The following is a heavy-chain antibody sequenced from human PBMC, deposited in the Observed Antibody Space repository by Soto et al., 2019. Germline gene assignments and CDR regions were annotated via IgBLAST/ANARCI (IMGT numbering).Heavy chain of an antibody. CDR2: INPSGGST. CDR3: ASRAGSGSYLDY. J-gene: IGHJ4*02. Sequence: QVQLVQSGAEVKKPGASVKVSCKASGYTFTSYYMHWVRQAPGQGLEWKGIINPSGGSTSYAQKFQGRVTMTRDTSTSTVYMELSSLRSEDTAVYYCASRAGSGSYLDYWGQGTLVPVSS. CDR1: GYTFTSYY. D-gene: IGHD3-10*01. V-gene: IGHV1-46*03.